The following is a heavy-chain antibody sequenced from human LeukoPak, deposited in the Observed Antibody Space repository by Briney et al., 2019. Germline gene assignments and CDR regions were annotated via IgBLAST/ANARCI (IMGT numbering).Heavy chain of an antibody. CDR2: ITPIFGTI. CDR1: GGTFSNYA. J-gene: IGHJ4*02. D-gene: IGHD3-22*01. Sequence: ASVKVSCKASGGTFSNYAINWVRQAPGQGLEWMGRITPIFGTINYAQKFQGRVTIITDEFTSTAYMELSSLRSEDTAMYYCARDKDTYCDQGVYFDYWGQGTLVTVSS. CDR3: ARDKDTYCDQGVYFDY. V-gene: IGHV1-69*05.